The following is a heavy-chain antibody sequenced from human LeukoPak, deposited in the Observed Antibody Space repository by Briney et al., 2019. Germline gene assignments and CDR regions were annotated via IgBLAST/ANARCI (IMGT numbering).Heavy chain of an antibody. CDR1: GGSFSGYY. D-gene: IGHD4-23*01. J-gene: IGHJ2*01. Sequence: PSETLSLTCAAFGGSFSGYYWNWIRQSPEKGLEWIGEINHVGRTNYNPSLKSRVTISIDTSRSQFSLELKSVTAADTAMYYCASPYGGNSVSGWYFDLWGRGTLVTVSS. CDR3: ASPYGGNSVSGWYFDL. CDR2: INHVGRT. V-gene: IGHV4-34*01.